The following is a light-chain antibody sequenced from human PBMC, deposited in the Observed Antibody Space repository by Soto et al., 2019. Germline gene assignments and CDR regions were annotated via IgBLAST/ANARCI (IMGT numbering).Light chain of an antibody. J-gene: IGKJ1*01. CDR3: QHYNNWPPWT. Sequence: EIGMTQSPATLSVSPGERATFSCRASQSVSSNLAWYQQKPGQAPRLLIYGASIRATGIPARFSGSGSGTEFTLTISTLQSEDFAIYYCQHYNNWPPWTFGQGTKVDI. CDR1: QSVSSN. V-gene: IGKV3-15*01. CDR2: GAS.